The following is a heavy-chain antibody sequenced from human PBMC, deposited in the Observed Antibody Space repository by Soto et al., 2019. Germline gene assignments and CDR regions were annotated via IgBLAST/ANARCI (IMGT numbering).Heavy chain of an antibody. Sequence: EGQLLESGGGLVQPGGSLRLSCAASGFTFMNYAMTWVRQAPGKGLEWVSAVSCSGDRTYYADSVKGRLSISRANSKNTLILQTNRPRADDTAIYFCAKGYRESATGRYFDNWGQGVLVTVSS. CDR1: GFTFMNYA. J-gene: IGHJ4*02. V-gene: IGHV3-23*01. CDR3: AKGYRESATGRYFDN. D-gene: IGHD3-10*01. CDR2: VSCSGDRT.